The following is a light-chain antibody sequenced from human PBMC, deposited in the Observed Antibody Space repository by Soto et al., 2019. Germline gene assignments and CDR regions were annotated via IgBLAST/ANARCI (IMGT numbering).Light chain of an antibody. CDR3: QQYNNWPPYT. J-gene: IGKJ2*01. Sequence: DIGITQSPATLSVSPGERATLSCRASQSVGSNLAWFQQKPGQSPRLLIYAASARVTGVPARFSGSGSGTDFTLTIRSLQSEDFAVSYCQQYNNWPPYTFGQGTKVDIK. V-gene: IGKV3-15*01. CDR2: AAS. CDR1: QSVGSN.